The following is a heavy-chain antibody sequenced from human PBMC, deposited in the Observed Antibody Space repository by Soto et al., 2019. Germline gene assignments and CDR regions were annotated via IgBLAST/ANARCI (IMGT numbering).Heavy chain of an antibody. D-gene: IGHD3-22*01. J-gene: IGHJ5*02. CDR1: GSFASSGTYY. V-gene: IGHV4-61*01. Sequence: SETLSLTCTVSGSFASSGTYYWNWIRQPPGKGLEWIGYIYYSGRTNYNPSLKSRVTMSADMSRNRFSLRLSSVTAADTAVYYCARHYYYESINWLDPWGQGTLVTVSS. CDR2: IYYSGRT. CDR3: ARHYYYESINWLDP.